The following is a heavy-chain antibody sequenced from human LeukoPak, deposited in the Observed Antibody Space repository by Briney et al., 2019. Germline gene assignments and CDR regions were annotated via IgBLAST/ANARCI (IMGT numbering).Heavy chain of an antibody. V-gene: IGHV3-30-3*01. CDR3: ARVGY. CDR1: GFTFSSYA. J-gene: IGHJ4*02. Sequence: GGSLRLSCAASGFTFSSYAMHWVRQAPGKGLEWVAVISYDGSNKYYADSVKGRFTISRDNSKNTLYLQMNSLRAEDTAVYYCARVGYWGQGALVTVSS. CDR2: ISYDGSNK.